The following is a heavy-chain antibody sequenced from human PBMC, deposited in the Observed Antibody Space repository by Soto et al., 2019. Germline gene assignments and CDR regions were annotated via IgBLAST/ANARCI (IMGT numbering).Heavy chain of an antibody. D-gene: IGHD3-22*01. CDR3: ARDGTLYDSNGYYYVY. CDR2: IIPVFGKP. J-gene: IGHJ4*02. V-gene: IGHV1-69*01. Sequence: QVQLVQSGAEVKKPGSSVKVSCKASGGTFSRSAINWVRQAPGQGLEWMGGIIPVFGKPNYAQKFQGRVTITADESTSTAYMELRRLTSEDTAVYYCARDGTLYDSNGYYYVYWGQGTLVTVS. CDR1: GGTFSRSA.